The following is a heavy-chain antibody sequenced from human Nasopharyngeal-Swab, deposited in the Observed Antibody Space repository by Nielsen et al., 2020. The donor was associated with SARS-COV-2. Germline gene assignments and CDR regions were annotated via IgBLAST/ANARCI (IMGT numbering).Heavy chain of an antibody. Sequence: GESLKISCAASGFTFSTYIMSWVRQAPGKGLEWVSAIPGIGGTKTYAESVKGRFTISRDNSKNTLYLQMNSLRAEDTAIYYCAKHKVSCGGDCYTIPNYWGPVTLVTVSS. CDR3: AKHKVSCGGDCYTIPNY. J-gene: IGHJ4*01. CDR2: IPGIGGTK. D-gene: IGHD2-21*01. V-gene: IGHV3-23*01. CDR1: GFTFSTYI.